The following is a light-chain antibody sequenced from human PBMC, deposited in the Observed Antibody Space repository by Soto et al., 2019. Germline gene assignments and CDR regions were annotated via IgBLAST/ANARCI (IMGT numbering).Light chain of an antibody. J-gene: IGLJ2*01. CDR3: LSTXXSXTMWV. Sequence: SYELTQPPSVSVSLGQMAXXXXSGXALXKKYAYWHQQKPGQSPVVVIYKNNERPSGVPERFSGSSSGTMVTLTISGVQAEDEADYYWLSTXXSXTMWVFGGGTKLTVL. CDR1: ALXKKY. V-gene: IGLV3-16*01. CDR2: KNN.